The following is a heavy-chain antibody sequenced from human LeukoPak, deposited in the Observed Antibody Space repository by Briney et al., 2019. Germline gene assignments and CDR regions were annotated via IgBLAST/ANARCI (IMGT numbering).Heavy chain of an antibody. CDR2: ITDSGGST. Sequence: PGGSLRLSCAASGFTFNTYSMSWVRQAPGRGLEWVSAITDSGGSTYYADSVKGRFTISRDNSKNTLFLQMTSLRAEDTALYYCAKISGYFDYWGRGTLVTVSS. V-gene: IGHV3-23*01. CDR1: GFTFNTYS. D-gene: IGHD3-10*01. J-gene: IGHJ4*02. CDR3: AKISGYFDY.